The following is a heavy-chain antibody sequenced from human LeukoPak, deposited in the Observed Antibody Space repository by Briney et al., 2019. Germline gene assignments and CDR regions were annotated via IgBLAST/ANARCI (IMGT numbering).Heavy chain of an antibody. CDR1: GGSISSGSYY. D-gene: IGHD2-2*01. J-gene: IGHJ4*02. CDR2: IYYSGST. CDR3: ARTSYCSSTSCKMGAPDY. V-gene: IGHV4-31*03. Sequence: PSETLSLTCTVSGGSISSGSYYWSWIRQHPGKGLEWIGYIYYSGSTYYNPSLKSRVTISVDTSKNQFSLKLSSVTAADTAVYYCARTSYCSSTSCKMGAPDYWGQGTLVTVSS.